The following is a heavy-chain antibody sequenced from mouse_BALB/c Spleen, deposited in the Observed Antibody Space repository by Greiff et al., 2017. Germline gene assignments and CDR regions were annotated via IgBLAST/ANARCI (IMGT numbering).Heavy chain of an antibody. V-gene: IGHV1-77*01. CDR3: ARHGYGAY. CDR1: GYTFTDYY. J-gene: IGHJ3*01. Sequence: QVQLQQSGAELARPGASVKLSCKASGYTFTDYYINWVKQRTGQGLEWIGEIYPGSGNTYYNEKFKGKATLTADKSSSTAYMQLSSLTSEDSAVYFCARHGYGAYWGQGTLVTVSA. D-gene: IGHD2-2*01. CDR2: IYPGSGNT.